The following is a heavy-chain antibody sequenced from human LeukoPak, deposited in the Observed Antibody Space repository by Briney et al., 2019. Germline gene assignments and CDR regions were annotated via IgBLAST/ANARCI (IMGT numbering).Heavy chain of an antibody. CDR1: GLSFRGPE. CDR2: ISRSGKTM. V-gene: IGHV3-48*03. J-gene: IGHJ3*01. CDR3: GTGTVAGYNYGIYEAFDL. D-gene: IGHD5-18*01. Sequence: VGALRLSCAVSGLSFRGPEMNWVREAPGEGLEWVSFISRSGKTMYYADSVKGRFSISRERATGALSLQMDSVRAEGTRIYFCGTGTVAGYNYGIYEAFDLWGQGTMVAVS.